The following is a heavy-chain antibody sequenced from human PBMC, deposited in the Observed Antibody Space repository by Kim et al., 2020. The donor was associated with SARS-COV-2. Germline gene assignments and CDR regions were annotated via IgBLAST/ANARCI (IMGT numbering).Heavy chain of an antibody. Sequence: KYYEDSVKGRFTNSRDNSKNTLYLQMNSRRAEDTAVYYCARDMLGALDYWGQGTLVTVSS. V-gene: IGHV3-33*01. D-gene: IGHD3-10*02. CDR3: ARDMLGALDY. CDR2: K. J-gene: IGHJ4*02.